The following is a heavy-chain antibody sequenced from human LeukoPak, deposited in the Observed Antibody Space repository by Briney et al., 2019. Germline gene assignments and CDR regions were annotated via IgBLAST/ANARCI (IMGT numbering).Heavy chain of an antibody. Sequence: GGSLRLSCAASGFTFSSYWMSWVRQAPGKGLEWVANIKQDGSEKYYVDSVKGRFTISRDNSKNTLYLQMNSLRAEDTAVYYCLLNPGYSSGWYSSNYYYMDVWGKGTTVTISS. J-gene: IGHJ6*03. V-gene: IGHV3-7*01. CDR3: LLNPGYSSGWYSSNYYYMDV. CDR1: GFTFSSYW. D-gene: IGHD6-19*01. CDR2: IKQDGSEK.